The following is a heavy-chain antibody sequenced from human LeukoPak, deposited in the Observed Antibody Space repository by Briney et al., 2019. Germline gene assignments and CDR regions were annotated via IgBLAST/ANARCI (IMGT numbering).Heavy chain of an antibody. J-gene: IGHJ4*02. CDR3: ARERRFSGYEIS. Sequence: KTSETLSLTCTVSGGSLSNYYWSWIRQPPGKGLEWIGYIYYSGTTNYNPSLKSRVTISVDTSKNQFSLNLSSVTAADTAMYYCARERRFSGYEISWGQGTLVTVSS. V-gene: IGHV4-59*01. CDR2: IYYSGTT. CDR1: GGSLSNYY. D-gene: IGHD5-12*01.